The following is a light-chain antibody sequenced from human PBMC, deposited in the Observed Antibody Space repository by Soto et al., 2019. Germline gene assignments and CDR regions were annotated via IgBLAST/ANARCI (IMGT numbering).Light chain of an antibody. Sequence: QSVLTQPPSASETPGQRVTISCSGSSSNIGTNTINWYQQLPGTAPKLLIYSNSQRPSGVPDRFSGSKSGTSGSLAISGLHSEDDADYYCAAWDDSLNGWVFGGGTKLTVL. J-gene: IGLJ3*02. CDR3: AAWDDSLNGWV. V-gene: IGLV1-44*01. CDR1: SSNIGTNT. CDR2: SNS.